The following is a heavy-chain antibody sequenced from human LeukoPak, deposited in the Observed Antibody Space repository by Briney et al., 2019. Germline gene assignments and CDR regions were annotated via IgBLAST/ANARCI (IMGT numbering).Heavy chain of an antibody. Sequence: GGSLRLSCAASGFTFSSYGMHWVRQAPGKGLEWVAVIWYDGSNKYYADSVKGRFTISRDNSKNTLYLQMNSLRAEDTAVYYCARALYSSSWYGSLHYYYYGMDVWGQGTTVTVSS. J-gene: IGHJ6*02. CDR2: IWYDGSNK. CDR3: ARALYSSSWYGSLHYYYYGMDV. CDR1: GFTFSSYG. V-gene: IGHV3-33*01. D-gene: IGHD6-13*01.